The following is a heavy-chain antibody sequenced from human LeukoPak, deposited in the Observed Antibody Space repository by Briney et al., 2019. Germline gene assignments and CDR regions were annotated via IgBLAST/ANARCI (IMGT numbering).Heavy chain of an antibody. Sequence: RSLGHSPAAPVFSFISYGIQAVRQSPGKGREWVAVIWYGGSNKYYADSVKGRFTISRDNSKNTLYLQMNSLRAEDTAVYYCARGPRYYYYYMDVWGKGTTVTVSS. J-gene: IGHJ6*03. CDR1: VFSFISYG. CDR3: ARGPRYYYYYMDV. CDR2: IWYGGSNK. V-gene: IGHV3-33*01.